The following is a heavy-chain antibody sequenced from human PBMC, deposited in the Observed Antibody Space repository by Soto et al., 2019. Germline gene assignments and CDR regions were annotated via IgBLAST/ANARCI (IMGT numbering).Heavy chain of an antibody. CDR3: ARGVPGY. J-gene: IGHJ4*02. Sequence: PSETLSLTCAVYGGSFSGYDWSWVRQPPGKGLEWIGEINDSGNTNYNPSLKSRVTISVDTSKNQFSLKLSSVTAADTAIYYCARGVPGYWGQGTLVTVSS. CDR2: INDSGNT. CDR1: GGSFSGYD. V-gene: IGHV4-34*01.